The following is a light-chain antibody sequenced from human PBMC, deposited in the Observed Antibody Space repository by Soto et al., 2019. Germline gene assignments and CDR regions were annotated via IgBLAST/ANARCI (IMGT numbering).Light chain of an antibody. J-gene: IGLJ1*01. CDR3: AAWDDSLIGYV. V-gene: IGLV1-44*01. CDR2: SDN. Sequence: QSVLTQPPSASGTPGQRVTISCSGSSSNIGSKTVNWYQQLPGTAPKLLIYSDNQRPSGVPDRFSGSKFGTSASLAISGLQSEDEADYYCAAWDDSLIGYVFGTGTKVTVL. CDR1: SSNIGSKT.